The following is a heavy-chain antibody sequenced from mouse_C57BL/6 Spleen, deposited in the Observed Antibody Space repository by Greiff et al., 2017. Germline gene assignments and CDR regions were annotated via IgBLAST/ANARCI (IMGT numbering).Heavy chain of an antibody. Sequence: VQLQQPGPELVKPGASVKISCKASGYTFTDYYMNWVKQSHGKGLKWIGDINPINGGTSYNEKFKGKATLTVDTSSSTAYMELRSLTSEASAVYDCARRAIDYDGSYSHFDYWGQGTTLTVSS. CDR2: INPINGGT. CDR3: ARRAIDYDGSYSHFDY. V-gene: IGHV1-26*01. J-gene: IGHJ2*01. D-gene: IGHD1-1*01. CDR1: GYTFTDYY.